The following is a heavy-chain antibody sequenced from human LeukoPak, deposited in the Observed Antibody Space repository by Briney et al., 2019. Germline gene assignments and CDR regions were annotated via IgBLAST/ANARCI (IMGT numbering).Heavy chain of an antibody. V-gene: IGHV1-46*01. CDR3: ARARIAVAGDKINWFDP. CDR1: GYTFTSYY. D-gene: IGHD6-19*01. Sequence: ASVKVSCKASGYTFTSYYMHWVRQAPGQGLEWMGIISPSGGSTSYAQKFQGRVTMTRDTSTSTVYMELSSLRSEDTAVYYCARARIAVAGDKINWFDPWGQGTLVTVSS. J-gene: IGHJ5*02. CDR2: ISPSGGST.